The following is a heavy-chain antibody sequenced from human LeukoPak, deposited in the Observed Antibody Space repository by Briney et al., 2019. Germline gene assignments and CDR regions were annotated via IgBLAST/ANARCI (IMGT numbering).Heavy chain of an antibody. CDR1: GFAVSDYT. V-gene: IGHV3-21*01. Sequence: GGSLRLSCAASGFAVSDYTMNWVRQAPGKGLEWISSISRSQTYIYYADSVKGRFAISKDNAENSLYLQMNSLRAEDTAVHYCAREQIAARPSYYYYYYMDVWGKGTTVTVSS. CDR3: AREQIAARPSYYYYYYMDV. J-gene: IGHJ6*03. CDR2: ISRSQTYI. D-gene: IGHD6-6*01.